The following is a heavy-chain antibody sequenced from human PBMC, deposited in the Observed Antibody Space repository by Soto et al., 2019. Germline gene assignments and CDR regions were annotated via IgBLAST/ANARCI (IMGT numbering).Heavy chain of an antibody. CDR3: GRVFKRYSCSPGPLEY. CDR2: IYYTGST. Sequence: QVQLQESGPGLVRPSQTLSLTCTVSGDSISSGDYYWSWIRQAPGKGLEWIGLIYYTGSTHYHPSLKSRLIISVTPSKNHFHRKLTSATTADTAVYYCGRVFKRYSCSPGPLEYCGQGTLVTVSS. J-gene: IGHJ4*02. CDR1: GDSISSGDYY. V-gene: IGHV4-30-4*01. D-gene: IGHD6-6*01.